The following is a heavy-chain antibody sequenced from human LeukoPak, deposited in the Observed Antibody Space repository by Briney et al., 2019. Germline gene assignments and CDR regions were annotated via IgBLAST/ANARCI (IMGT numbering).Heavy chain of an antibody. J-gene: IGHJ4*02. CDR1: GFTFRKYW. V-gene: IGHV3-7*01. CDR2: MNQDEGEK. D-gene: IGHD2-15*01. Sequence: GGTLRLSCAASGFTFRKYWMSWVRQAPGKGLEWVANMNQDEGEKNYVDSVKGRFTISRDTARNSLYLQMNSLTVDDTAVYYCARDLGYSSFDYWGQGALVTVSS. CDR3: ARDLGYSSFDY.